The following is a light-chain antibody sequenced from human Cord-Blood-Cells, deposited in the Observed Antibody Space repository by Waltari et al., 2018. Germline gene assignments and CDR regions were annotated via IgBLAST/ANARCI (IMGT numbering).Light chain of an antibody. CDR2: QDS. V-gene: IGLV3-1*01. CDR3: QAWDSSTVV. J-gene: IGLJ1*01. Sequence: SYELTQPPSVSVSPGQTASITCSGDKLGDKYACWYQQKPGQSPVLVSYQDSKRPSGIPERFSGSNSGNTATLTISGTQAMDEADYYCQAWDSSTVVFGTGTKVTVL. CDR1: KLGDKY.